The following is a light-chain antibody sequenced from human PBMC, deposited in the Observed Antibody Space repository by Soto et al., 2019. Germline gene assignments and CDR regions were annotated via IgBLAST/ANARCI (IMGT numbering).Light chain of an antibody. J-gene: IGLJ2*01. V-gene: IGLV1-51*02. Sequence: QSVLTQPPSVSAAPGQKLTISCPGSSSNIGNRGVSWYQQLPGTAPKLLIYENNKRPSGIPDRFSGSKSGTSATLGISGLQTGDEADYYCGTWDSSLSAGVFGGGTKLTVL. CDR2: ENN. CDR1: SSNIGNRG. CDR3: GTWDSSLSAGV.